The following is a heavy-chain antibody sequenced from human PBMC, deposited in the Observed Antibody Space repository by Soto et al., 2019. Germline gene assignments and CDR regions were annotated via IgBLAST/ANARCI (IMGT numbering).Heavy chain of an antibody. V-gene: IGHV3-23*01. CDR3: AKDQRVAGYYFDY. D-gene: IGHD6-19*01. CDR1: GFTFSSYA. J-gene: IGHJ4*02. CDR2: ISGSGGST. Sequence: GGSLRLSCAASGFTFSSYAMSWVRQAPGKGLEWVSAISGSGGSTYYADSVKGRFTISRDNSKNTLYLQMNSLRAEDTAIYYCAKDQRVAGYYFDYWGQGTLVTVSS.